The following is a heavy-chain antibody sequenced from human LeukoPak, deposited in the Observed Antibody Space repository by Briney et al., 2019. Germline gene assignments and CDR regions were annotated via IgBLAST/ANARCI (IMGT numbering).Heavy chain of an antibody. J-gene: IGHJ6*03. D-gene: IGHD4-11*01. CDR2: INPNSGGT. V-gene: IGHV1-2*02. CDR1: GGTFSSYA. CDR3: ATTDHYYYYYMDV. Sequence: ASVKVSCKASGGTFSSYAISWVRQAPGQGLEWMGWINPNSGGTNYAQKFQGRVTMTRDTSISTAYMELSRLRSDDTAVYYCATTDHYYYYYMDVWGKGTTVTVSS.